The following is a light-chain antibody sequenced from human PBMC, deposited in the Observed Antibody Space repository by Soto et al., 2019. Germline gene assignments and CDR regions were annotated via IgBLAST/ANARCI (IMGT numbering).Light chain of an antibody. Sequence: DIQMTQSPSSLSASLGDRVTITCGSSQSISIYLNWYQQKPGKAPKLLIYTASSLQSGVPSRFSGSGSGTDFTLTISSLQPEDFATYYCQQSYSTLPITFGQGTRLEI. V-gene: IGKV1-39*01. CDR1: QSISIY. J-gene: IGKJ5*01. CDR2: TAS. CDR3: QQSYSTLPIT.